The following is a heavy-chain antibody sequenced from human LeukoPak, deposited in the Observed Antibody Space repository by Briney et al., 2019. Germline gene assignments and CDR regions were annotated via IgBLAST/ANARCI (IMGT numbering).Heavy chain of an antibody. D-gene: IGHD7-27*01. CDR3: ARVVSTGDRRGLDY. V-gene: IGHV4-39*07. CDR1: GGSMNNIYY. Sequence: SETLSLTCNVSGGSMNNIYYWGWIRQPPGKGLEWIESIYYSGSTYYNPSLKSRVTISVDTSKNQFSLKLSSVTAADTAVYYCARVVSTGDRRGLDYWGQGTLVTVSS. CDR2: IYYSGST. J-gene: IGHJ4*02.